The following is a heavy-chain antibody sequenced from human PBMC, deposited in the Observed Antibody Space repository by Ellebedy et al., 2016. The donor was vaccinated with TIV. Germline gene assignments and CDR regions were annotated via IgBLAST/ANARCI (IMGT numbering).Heavy chain of an antibody. J-gene: IGHJ4*02. CDR2: ISPHNGDT. D-gene: IGHD3-9*01. Sequence: ASVKVSCXASGYTFTSYGIIWVRQAPGQGLEWLGWISPHNGDTNYAQNFQGRVTMTTDTSTSTTYMELRSLRFDDTAVYYCARDKGVRYFDWDFDYWGQGTVVTVSS. CDR1: GYTFTSYG. V-gene: IGHV1-18*01. CDR3: ARDKGVRYFDWDFDY.